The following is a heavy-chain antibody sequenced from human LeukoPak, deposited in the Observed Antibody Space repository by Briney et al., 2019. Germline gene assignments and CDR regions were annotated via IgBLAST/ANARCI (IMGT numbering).Heavy chain of an antibody. CDR2: ISTTSTYI. CDR1: GFTFSSYA. D-gene: IGHD2-21*01. V-gene: IGHV3-21*01. J-gene: IGHJ6*02. Sequence: PGGSLRLSCAASGFTFSSYAMSWVRQAPGKGLEWVSSISTTSTYIFYADSLKGRFTISRDNSKNTLYLQMNSLRAEDTAVYYCARGAPPPMWWPPVGMDVWGQGTTVTVSS. CDR3: ARGAPPPMWWPPVGMDV.